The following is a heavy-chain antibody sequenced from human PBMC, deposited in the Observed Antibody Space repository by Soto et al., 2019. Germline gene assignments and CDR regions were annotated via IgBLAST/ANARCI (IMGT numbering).Heavy chain of an antibody. D-gene: IGHD5-18*01. J-gene: IGHJ5*02. CDR2: IYYSGNT. V-gene: IGHV4-61*08. Sequence: KSSETLSLTCTVSGGSVSSGDYYWSWIRQPPGKGLEWIGYIYYSGNTNYNPSLKSRVIISVDTSKNLFSLKLTSVTAADTAVYYCARIPVDTSMIYWLDPWDQGTLVTVS. CDR1: GGSVSSGDYY. CDR3: ARIPVDTSMIYWLDP.